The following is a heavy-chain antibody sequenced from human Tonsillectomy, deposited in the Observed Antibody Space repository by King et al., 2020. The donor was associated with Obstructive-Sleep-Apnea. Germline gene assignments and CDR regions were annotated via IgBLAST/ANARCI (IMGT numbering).Heavy chain of an antibody. CDR2: ISYDGIKK. J-gene: IGHJ4*02. CDR1: GFTFSSYA. Sequence: VQLVESGGGVVQPGRSLRLSCAASGFTFSSYAMHWVRQAPGKGLEWVAVISYDGIKKYYADSVKGRFTISSDNSKNTLYLQMTSLRAEDTAVYYCARADGLDYCGQGTLVTVSS. CDR3: ARADGLDY. D-gene: IGHD5-24*01. V-gene: IGHV3-30*04.